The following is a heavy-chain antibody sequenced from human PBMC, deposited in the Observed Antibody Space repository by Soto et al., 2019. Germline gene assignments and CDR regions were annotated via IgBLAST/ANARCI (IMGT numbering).Heavy chain of an antibody. CDR2: ISGNGDSS. CDR3: AKRHYYGSGHFALAK. V-gene: IGHV3-23*01. J-gene: IGHJ4*03. Sequence: EVRLLESGGGLVQPGGSLRLSCAGSGFIFGTNAMSWVRQAPGKGLEWVSTISGNGDSSDYTDSVKGRFTVSRHNSKNTLFLQMNSLRAEDTAVYYCAKRHYYGSGHFALAKWGRGTLVTVSS. CDR1: GFIFGTNA. D-gene: IGHD3-10*01.